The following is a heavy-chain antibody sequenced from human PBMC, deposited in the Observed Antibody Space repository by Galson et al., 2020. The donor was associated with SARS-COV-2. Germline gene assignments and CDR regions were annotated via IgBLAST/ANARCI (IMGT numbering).Heavy chain of an antibody. CDR3: AHRSITMVRGSFDP. D-gene: IGHD3-10*01. J-gene: IGHJ5*02. CDR2: IYWDDDK. V-gene: IGHV2-5*02. CDR1: GFSLSTSGVG. Sequence: SGPTLVKPTQTLTLTCTFSGFSLSTSGVGVGWIRQPPGKALEWLALIYWDDDKRYSPSLKSRLTITKDTPKNQVVLTMTNMDPVDTATYYCAHRSITMVRGSFDPWGQGTLVTVSS.